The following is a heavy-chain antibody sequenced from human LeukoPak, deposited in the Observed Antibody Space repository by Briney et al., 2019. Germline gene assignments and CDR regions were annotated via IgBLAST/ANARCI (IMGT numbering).Heavy chain of an antibody. CDR1: GGSISSSNW. V-gene: IGHV4-4*02. CDR3: ARWAGDIVVVPAARDWFDP. D-gene: IGHD2-2*01. Sequence: PSGTLSLTCAVSGGSISSSNWWSWVRQPPGKGLEWIEEIYHSGSTNYNPSLKSRVTISVDKSKNQFSLKLSSVTAADTAVYYCARWAGDIVVVPAARDWFDPWGQGTLVTVSS. J-gene: IGHJ5*02. CDR2: IYHSGST.